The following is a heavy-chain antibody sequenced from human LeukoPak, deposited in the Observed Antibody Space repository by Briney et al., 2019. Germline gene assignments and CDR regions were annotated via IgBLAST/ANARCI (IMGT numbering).Heavy chain of an antibody. Sequence: SETLSLTCAVYGGSFSGYYWSWIRQPPGKGLEWIGEINHSGSTNYNPSLKSRVTISVDRSKNQFSLKLSSVTAADTAVYYCARVNRQLVSNWGQGTLVTVSS. J-gene: IGHJ4*02. CDR3: ARVNRQLVSN. CDR2: INHSGST. CDR1: GGSFSGYY. D-gene: IGHD6-13*01. V-gene: IGHV4-34*01.